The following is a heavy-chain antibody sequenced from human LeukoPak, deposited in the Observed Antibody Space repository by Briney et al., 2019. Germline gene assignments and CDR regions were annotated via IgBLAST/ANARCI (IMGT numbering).Heavy chain of an antibody. V-gene: IGHV3-30-3*01. CDR2: ISYDGSNK. CDR3: ARDFLCSSTSCYSYAFDI. CDR1: GFTFSSYA. D-gene: IGHD2-2*01. J-gene: IGHJ3*02. Sequence: GGSLRLSCAASGFTFSSYAMHWVHQAPGKGLEWVAVISYDGSNKYYADSVKGRFTISRDNSKNTLYLQMNSLRAEDTAVYYCARDFLCSSTSCYSYAFDIWGQGTMVTVSS.